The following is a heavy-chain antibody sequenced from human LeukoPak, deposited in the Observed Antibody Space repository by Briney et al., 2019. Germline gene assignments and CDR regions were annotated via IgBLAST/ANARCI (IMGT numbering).Heavy chain of an antibody. V-gene: IGHV5-10-1*01. CDR3: AIYYGSGSSFDY. Sequence: GESLKISCKGSGYSFTSYWISWVRQMPGKGLEWMGRIDPSDSYTNYSPSFQGHVTISADKSISTAYLQWSSPKASDTAMYYCAIYYGSGSSFDYWGQGTLVTVSS. J-gene: IGHJ4*02. D-gene: IGHD3-10*01. CDR1: GYSFTSYW. CDR2: IDPSDSYT.